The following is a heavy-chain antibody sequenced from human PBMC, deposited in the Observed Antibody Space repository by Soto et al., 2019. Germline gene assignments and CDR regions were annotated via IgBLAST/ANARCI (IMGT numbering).Heavy chain of an antibody. CDR1: GYTFTSYD. CDR2: MNPNSGNT. J-gene: IGHJ4*02. CDR3: ANVSSSSSLDY. Sequence: QVQLVQSGAEGKKPGASVKVSCKASGYTFTSYDINWVRQATGQGLEWMGWMNPNSGNTGYAQKYRGRVPMTRNTTISTAYMELRSPRSEATAVYYCANVSSSSSLDYWGQGTLVTVSS. D-gene: IGHD6-6*01. V-gene: IGHV1-8*01.